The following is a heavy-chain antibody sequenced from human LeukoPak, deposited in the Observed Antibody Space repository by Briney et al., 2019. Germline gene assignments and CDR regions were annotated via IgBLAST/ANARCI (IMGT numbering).Heavy chain of an antibody. CDR1: GFTFSSYV. D-gene: IGHD3-22*01. J-gene: IGHJ4*02. CDR2: IRGSGGTI. V-gene: IGHV3-23*01. CDR3: AGRYSDSSGYWER. Sequence: GGSLRLSCAASGFTFSSYVMSWVRQAPGKGLEWVSTIRGSGGTIYYADSVKGRFTISRDNSENTLYLQMNSLRAEDTAVYYCAGRYSDSSGYWERWGQGTLVTVSS.